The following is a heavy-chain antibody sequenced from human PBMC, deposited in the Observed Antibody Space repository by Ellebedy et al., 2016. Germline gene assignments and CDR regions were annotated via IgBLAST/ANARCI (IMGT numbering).Heavy chain of an antibody. CDR2: IKQDGSEK. D-gene: IGHD3-10*01. CDR1: GFTFSSYW. Sequence: GGSLRLSXAASGFTFSSYWMSWVRQAPGKGLEWVANIKQDGSEKYYVDSVKGRFTISRDNAKNSLYLQMNSLRAEDTAVYYCARDQEPPYGSGSYYNYWGQGTLVTVSS. V-gene: IGHV3-7*01. J-gene: IGHJ4*02. CDR3: ARDQEPPYGSGSYYNY.